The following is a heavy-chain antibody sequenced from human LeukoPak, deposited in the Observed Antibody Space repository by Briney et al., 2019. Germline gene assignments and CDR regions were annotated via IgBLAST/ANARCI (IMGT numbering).Heavy chain of an antibody. CDR1: GYTFTGYY. CDR2: INPNSGGT. CDR3: ARAPRGYCSSTSCPDY. J-gene: IGHJ4*02. D-gene: IGHD2-2*01. Sequence: ASVKVSCKASGYTFTGYYMHWVRQAPGQGLEWMGWINPNSGGTNYAQKFQGRVTVTRDTSISTAYMELSRLRSDDTAVYYCARAPRGYCSSTSCPDYWGQGTLVTVSS. V-gene: IGHV1-2*02.